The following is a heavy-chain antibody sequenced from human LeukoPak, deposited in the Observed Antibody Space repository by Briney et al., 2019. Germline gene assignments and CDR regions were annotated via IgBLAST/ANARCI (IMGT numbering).Heavy chain of an antibody. CDR1: RGSISSGGYY. J-gene: IGHJ5*02. V-gene: IGHV4-31*03. D-gene: IGHD2-2*01. CDR2: IYYSGST. CDR3: ARYWGPFCSSTSCYGGHWFDP. Sequence: NASQTLSLTCTVSRGSISSGGYYWSWIRQHPGKGLEWIGYIYYSGSTYYNPSLKSRVTISVDTSKNQFSLKLSSVTAADTAVYYCARYWGPFCSSTSCYGGHWFDPWGQGTLVTVSS.